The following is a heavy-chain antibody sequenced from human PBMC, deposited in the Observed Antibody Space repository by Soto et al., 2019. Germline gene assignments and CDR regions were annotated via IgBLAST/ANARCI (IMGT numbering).Heavy chain of an antibody. CDR3: ARDGWGSNWYFDL. Sequence: PGGSLRLSCGAPGVTFKDYGMHWFRRAPGKGLEWVAVISYDGKQTYYADSVKGRFTISKDKSKRTLFLQMNSLRVDDTAVYYCARDGWGSNWYFDLWGRGTLVTVS. J-gene: IGHJ2*01. CDR2: ISYDGKQT. CDR1: GVTFKDYG. D-gene: IGHD3-16*01. V-gene: IGHV3-30*03.